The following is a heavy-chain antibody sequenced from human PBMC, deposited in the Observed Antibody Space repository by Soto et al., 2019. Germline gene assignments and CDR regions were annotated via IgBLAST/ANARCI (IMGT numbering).Heavy chain of an antibody. CDR2: ISYDGSNK. V-gene: IGHV3-30-3*01. D-gene: IGHD3-22*01. Sequence: PGGSLRLSCAASGFTFSSYAMHWVRQAPGKGLEWVAVISYDGSNKYYADSVKGRFTISRDNSKNTLYLQMNSLRAEDTAVYYCTYDSSGYELSSGAFDIWGQGTMVTVSS. J-gene: IGHJ3*02. CDR3: TYDSSGYELSSGAFDI. CDR1: GFTFSSYA.